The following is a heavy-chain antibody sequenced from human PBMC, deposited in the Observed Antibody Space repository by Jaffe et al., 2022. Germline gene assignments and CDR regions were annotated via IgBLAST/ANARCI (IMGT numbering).Heavy chain of an antibody. V-gene: IGHV1-69*01. J-gene: IGHJ6*03. CDR2: VIPIFRTP. CDR1: GGTFSTYA. D-gene: IGHD3-10*01. Sequence: QVQLVQSGAEVKKPGSSVKVSCKASGGTFSTYAISWVRQAPGQGLEWMGGVIPIFRTPSYAQKFQGRVTMTADESTRTAYMELSSLTSEDTAVYYCASSAGGVIVQAVILHHYYYMDVWGKGTTVTVS. CDR3: ASSAGGVIVQAVILHHYYYMDV.